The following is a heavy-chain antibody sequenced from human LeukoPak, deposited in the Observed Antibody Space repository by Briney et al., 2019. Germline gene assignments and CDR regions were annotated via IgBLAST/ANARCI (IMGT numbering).Heavy chain of an antibody. J-gene: IGHJ5*02. D-gene: IGHD3-10*01. CDR1: GYTFTDCY. Sequence: ASVKVSCKASGYTFTDCYMHWVRQAPGQGLEWMGWINPNSGTTNYAQKFQGRVTMTRDTSTSTVYMEVSSLRSEDTAVYYCATSFRAVNWFDPWGQGTLVTVSS. CDR3: ATSFRAVNWFDP. V-gene: IGHV1-2*02. CDR2: INPNSGTT.